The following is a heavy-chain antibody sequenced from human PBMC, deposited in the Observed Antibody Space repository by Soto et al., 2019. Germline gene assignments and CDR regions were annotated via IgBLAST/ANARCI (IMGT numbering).Heavy chain of an antibody. CDR3: ATSTYYYDSSGYLTRKDAFDI. D-gene: IGHD3-22*01. V-gene: IGHV4-59*01. CDR1: GGSISSYY. CDR2: IYYSGST. J-gene: IGHJ3*02. Sequence: QVQLQESGPGLVKPSETLSLTCTVSGGSISSYYWSWIRQPPGKGLEWIGYIYYSGSTNYNPSLKSRVTISVDTSKNQFSLKLSSVTAADTAVYYCATSTYYYDSSGYLTRKDAFDIWGKGTMVAVSS.